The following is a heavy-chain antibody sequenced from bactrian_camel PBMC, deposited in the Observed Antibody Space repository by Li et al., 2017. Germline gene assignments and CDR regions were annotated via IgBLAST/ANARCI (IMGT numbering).Heavy chain of an antibody. CDR2: IASDGTT. D-gene: IGHD6*01. J-gene: IGHJ4*01. CDR3: ATSLYARAYDGRWYKPGY. Sequence: DVQLVESGGGSVQTGGSLRLSCAISGQTFSRYCMGWFRQGPGNGREGVAAIASDGTTSYADSVKGRFAVSKDNAKNTLYLQTNSLETEDTAVYYCATSLYARAYDGRWYKPGYWGQGTQVTVS. CDR1: GQTFSRYC. V-gene: IGHV3S42*01.